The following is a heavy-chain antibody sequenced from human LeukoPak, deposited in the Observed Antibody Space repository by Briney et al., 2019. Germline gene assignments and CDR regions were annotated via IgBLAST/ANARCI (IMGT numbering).Heavy chain of an antibody. CDR2: IYYSGST. V-gene: IGHV4-59*01. D-gene: IGHD2-15*01. CDR3: ARGSMLHGMDV. Sequence: SETLSLTCTVSGGSISSYYWSWIRQPLGKGLEWIGYIYYSGSTNYNPSLKSRVTISVDTSKNQFSLKLSSVTAADTAVYYCARGSMLHGMDVWGQGTTVTVSS. J-gene: IGHJ6*02. CDR1: GGSISSYY.